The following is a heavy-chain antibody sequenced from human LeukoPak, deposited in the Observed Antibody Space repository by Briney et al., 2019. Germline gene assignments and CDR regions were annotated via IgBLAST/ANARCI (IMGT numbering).Heavy chain of an antibody. Sequence: GGSLRLSCAGSGFTFSYYSMNWVRQAPGKGLEWVSPITSDGYYRYYADSLKGRFTISRDNARNELYLQVSSLRSEDTAVYYCAAGVPPDSSDQGHWGQGTLVTVSS. CDR2: ITSDGYYR. J-gene: IGHJ4*02. CDR1: GFTFSYYS. D-gene: IGHD3-22*01. CDR3: AAGVPPDSSDQGH. V-gene: IGHV3-21*04.